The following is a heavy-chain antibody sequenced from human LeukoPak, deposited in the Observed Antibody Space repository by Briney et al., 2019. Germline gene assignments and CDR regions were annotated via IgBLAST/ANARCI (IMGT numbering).Heavy chain of an antibody. Sequence: SQTLPLTCAISGDSVSSNSAAWNWIRQSPSRGLEWLGRTYYRSKWYNDYAVSVKSRITINPDTSKNQFSLQLNSVTPEDTAVYYCAREDFYDSPPLDAFDIWGQGTMVTVSS. CDR1: GDSVSSNSAA. J-gene: IGHJ3*02. CDR2: TYYRSKWYN. D-gene: IGHD3-16*01. CDR3: AREDFYDSPPLDAFDI. V-gene: IGHV6-1*01.